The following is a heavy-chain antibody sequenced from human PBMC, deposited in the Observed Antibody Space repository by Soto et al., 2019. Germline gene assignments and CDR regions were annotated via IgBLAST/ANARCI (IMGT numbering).Heavy chain of an antibody. CDR2: IIPIFGTA. CDR1: GGTFISYA. V-gene: IGHV1-69*06. D-gene: IGHD5-18*01. J-gene: IGHJ4*02. Sequence: SVEVSFRASGGTFISYAISWVRQAPGQGLEWMGGIIPIFGTANYAQKFQGRVTITADKSTSTAYMELSSLRSEDTAVYYCTRDVGTAMVTGDYWGQGTLVTVSS. CDR3: TRDVGTAMVTGDY.